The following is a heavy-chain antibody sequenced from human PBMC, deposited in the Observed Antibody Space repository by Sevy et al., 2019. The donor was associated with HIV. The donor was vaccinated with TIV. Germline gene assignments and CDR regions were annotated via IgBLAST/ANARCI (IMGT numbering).Heavy chain of an antibody. V-gene: IGHV4-34*01. CDR3: ARGLSEFYY. CDR2: IIHSGST. J-gene: IGHJ4*02. Sequence: SETLSLTCAVYGESFSGYYWSWIRQPPGKGLEWIGEIIHSGSTNYNPSLKSRVTISVDTSKNQFSLKLSSVIAADTAVYYCARGLSEFYYWGQGTLVTVSS. CDR1: GESFSGYY.